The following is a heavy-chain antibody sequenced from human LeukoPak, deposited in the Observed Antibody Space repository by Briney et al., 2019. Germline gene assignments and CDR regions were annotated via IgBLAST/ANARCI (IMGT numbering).Heavy chain of an antibody. J-gene: IGHJ3*01. D-gene: IGHD5-18*01. Sequence: GGSLRLSCAASGFTFDDYAMHWVRQAPGKGLEWVSGISWNSGSIGYADSVKGRFTISRDNAKNSLYLQMNSLRAEDMALYYCAKDEGRYSHGFLDAFDFWGQGTMVTVSS. CDR2: ISWNSGSI. V-gene: IGHV3-9*03. CDR3: AKDEGRYSHGFLDAFDF. CDR1: GFTFDDYA.